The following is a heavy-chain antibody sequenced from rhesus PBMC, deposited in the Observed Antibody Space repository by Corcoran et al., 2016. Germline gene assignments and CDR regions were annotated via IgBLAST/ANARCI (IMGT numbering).Heavy chain of an antibody. D-gene: IGHD6-25*01. CDR3: ARGAPGIAAQVDS. V-gene: IGHV4-173*01. J-gene: IGHJ4*01. CDR1: GGSISSNY. CDR2: ISGSGGGT. Sequence: QLQLQESGPGLVKPSETLSLTCAVSGGSISSNYWTWIRQPPGKGLEWIGRISGSGGGTAFNPALKSRVTIAPATSQNQFSLTLTSVTAADTAGDYCARGAPGIAAQVDSWGQGVLVTVSS.